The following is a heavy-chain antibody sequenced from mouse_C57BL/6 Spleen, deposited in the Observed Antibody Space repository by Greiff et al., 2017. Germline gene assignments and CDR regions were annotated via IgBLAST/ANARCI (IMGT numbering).Heavy chain of an antibody. D-gene: IGHD3-2*02. CDR1: GFNIKDDY. J-gene: IGHJ4*01. CDR2: IDPENGDT. Sequence: VHVKQSGAELVRPGASVKLSCTASGFNIKDDYMHWVKQRPEQGLEWIGWIDPENGDTEYASKFQGKATITADTSSNTAYLQLSSLTSEDTAVYYCTTSAQATSAMDYWGQGTSVTVSS. V-gene: IGHV14-4*01. CDR3: TTSAQATSAMDY.